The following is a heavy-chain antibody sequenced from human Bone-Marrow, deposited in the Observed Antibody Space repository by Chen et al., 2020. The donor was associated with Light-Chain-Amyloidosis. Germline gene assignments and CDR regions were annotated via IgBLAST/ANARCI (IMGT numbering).Heavy chain of an antibody. CDR1: TFTISEYW. CDR3: VKDFVGPRDY. V-gene: IGHV3-74*01. CDR2: TNPDGSRT. J-gene: IGHJ4*02. D-gene: IGHD2-21*01. Sequence: LVQSGXXXVQPGGSLRLSCAASTFTISEYWMHWVRQAPGKGLVWVARTNPDGSRTDHAGSVRGRFTISRDDARNTLXLQMRSLRAEDTAVYYCVKDFVGPRDYWGPGDLVTVSS.